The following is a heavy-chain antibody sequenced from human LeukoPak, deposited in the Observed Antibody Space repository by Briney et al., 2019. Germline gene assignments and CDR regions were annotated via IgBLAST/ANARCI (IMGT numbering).Heavy chain of an antibody. V-gene: IGHV3-21*01. CDR3: ARDDCGDLHAFDI. CDR1: RFTFTSYI. J-gene: IGHJ3*02. CDR2: ISSSSSYI. Sequence: PGGSLRLSCAASRFTFTSYIMNWVRQAPGNGLEWVSSISSSSSYIYYADSVKCRFTISRDNAKNSLYLQMNSLRAEDTAVYYCARDDCGDLHAFDIWGQGTMVTVSS. D-gene: IGHD4-17*01.